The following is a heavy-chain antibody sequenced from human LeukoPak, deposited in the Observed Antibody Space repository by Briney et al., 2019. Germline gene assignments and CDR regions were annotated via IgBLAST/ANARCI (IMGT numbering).Heavy chain of an antibody. J-gene: IGHJ4*02. CDR3: ARAGYHRFDY. Sequence: GGSLRLSCAASGFSLGSSWMHWVRQAPGKGLEWVSRTNGDGTTLNYADSVKGRFTISRDNAENTLHLQMNSLRAEDTAVYYCARAGYHRFDYWGQGTLVTVSS. V-gene: IGHV3-74*01. D-gene: IGHD5-12*01. CDR1: GFSLGSSW. CDR2: TNGDGTTL.